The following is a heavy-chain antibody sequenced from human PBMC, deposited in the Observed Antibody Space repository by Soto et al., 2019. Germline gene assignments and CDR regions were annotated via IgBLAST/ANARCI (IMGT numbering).Heavy chain of an antibody. CDR1: GGSISSGGYY. CDR2: IYYSGST. CDR3: ARQRDGYNYRYFDY. Sequence: QVQLQESGPGLVKPSQTLSLTCTISGGSISSGGYYWSWIRQHPGKGLEWLGYIYYSGSTYYNPSLKSRVTISVDTSKTQFSLKLRSVTAADTAVYYCARQRDGYNYRYFDYWGQGTLVTVSS. D-gene: IGHD5-12*01. V-gene: IGHV4-31*03. J-gene: IGHJ4*02.